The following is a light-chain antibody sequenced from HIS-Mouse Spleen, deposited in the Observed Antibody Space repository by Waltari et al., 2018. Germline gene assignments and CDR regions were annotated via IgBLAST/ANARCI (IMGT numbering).Light chain of an antibody. V-gene: IGLV2-23*01. J-gene: IGLJ3*02. Sequence: QSTPTQPASVSGSPGQSITISCPGTSSDVGSHNLVSWYQQHPGKAPKLMIYEGSKRPSGVSHRFSGSKSGNTASLTISGLQAEDEADYYCCSYAGSSTWVFGGGTKLTVL. CDR1: SSDVGSHNL. CDR3: CSYAGSSTWV. CDR2: EGS.